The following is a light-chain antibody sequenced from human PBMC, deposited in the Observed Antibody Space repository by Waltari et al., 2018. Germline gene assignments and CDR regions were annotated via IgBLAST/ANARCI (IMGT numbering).Light chain of an antibody. V-gene: IGKV1-39*01. Sequence: DIQMTQSPSSLSTSVGDRVTITCLASQSISNYLNWYQQKPGKAPKLLIYAASTLQSGVPSRFSGSGSGTDFTLTISSLQPEDFVTYYCQQSYSTPRTFGQGTRLEIK. J-gene: IGKJ2*01. CDR2: AAS. CDR1: QSISNY. CDR3: QQSYSTPRT.